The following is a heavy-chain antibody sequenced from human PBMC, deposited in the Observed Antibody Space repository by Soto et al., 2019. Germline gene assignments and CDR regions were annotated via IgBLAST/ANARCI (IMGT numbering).Heavy chain of an antibody. Sequence: QVQLVESGGGVVQPGTSLRVSCVGSGFTFRSYVIHWVRQAPGKGLEWVALTSYDGTDKYYGDSVRGRFTISRDNSRNTVDLQMDSLRLEDTARYYCARWGTTGGLDVWGQVTLVSVSS. CDR2: TSYDGTDK. CDR3: ARWGTTGGLDV. J-gene: IGHJ1*01. D-gene: IGHD3-16*01. V-gene: IGHV3-30*19. CDR1: GFTFRSYV.